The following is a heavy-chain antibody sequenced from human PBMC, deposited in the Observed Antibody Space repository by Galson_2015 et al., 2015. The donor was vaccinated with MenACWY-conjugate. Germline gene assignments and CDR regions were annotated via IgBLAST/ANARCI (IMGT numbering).Heavy chain of an antibody. CDR2: INAGTGGT. Sequence: SVKVSCKASGYTFSTYGIAWVRQAPGQRLEWMGWINAGTGGTKYSQKFQDRVTITSDTSAKTAFMEVRSLTSEDTAVYYCARSPRGYVSGSYCYPPWGQGPLVPVSS. CDR3: ARSPRGYVSGSYCYPP. D-gene: IGHD3-16*02. CDR1: GYTFSTYG. J-gene: IGHJ1*01. V-gene: IGHV1-3*01.